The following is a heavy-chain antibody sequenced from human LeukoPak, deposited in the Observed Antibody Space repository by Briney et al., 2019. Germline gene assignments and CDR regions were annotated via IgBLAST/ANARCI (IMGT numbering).Heavy chain of an antibody. D-gene: IGHD4-17*01. CDR3: ARVRYGDYFGAFDI. V-gene: IGHV3-7*01. CDR2: IKQDGSEK. J-gene: IGHJ3*02. CDR1: GFTYNNYW. Sequence: PGGPLRLSCAASGFTYNNYWMSWVRQAPGKGPEWVANIKQDGSEKYYVDSVKGRFTISRDNAKNALYLQMNSLRAEDTAVYYCARVRYGDYFGAFDIWGQGTMATVSS.